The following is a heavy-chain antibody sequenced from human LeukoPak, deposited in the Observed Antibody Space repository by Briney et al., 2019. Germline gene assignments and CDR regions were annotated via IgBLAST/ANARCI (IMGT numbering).Heavy chain of an antibody. D-gene: IGHD3-10*01. CDR2: IYSSTSFI. Sequence: PGGSLRLSCAASGFTFTTYSMNWVRQTPGKGLEWVSSIYSSTSFIYYADSVKGRFTISRDNAKNSLYLEMNSLRAEDTAVYYCARGMGAVPRPLDIWGQGTMVTVYS. V-gene: IGHV3-21*04. J-gene: IGHJ3*02. CDR1: GFTFTTYS. CDR3: ARGMGAVPRPLDI.